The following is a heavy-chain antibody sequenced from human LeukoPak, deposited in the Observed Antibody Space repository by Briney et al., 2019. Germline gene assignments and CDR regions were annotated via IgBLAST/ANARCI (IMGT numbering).Heavy chain of an antibody. CDR2: ISGGGGAK. V-gene: IGHV3-23*01. D-gene: IGHD3-16*01. Sequence: GGSLRLSCAASGFSFSNYAMSWVRQAPGKGLEWVSGISGGGGAKYYADSVKGRFTISSDNFKNMLFLQMNSLRAEDTAVYYCAKEFGLSRYGLDVWGQGTTVTVSS. CDR1: GFSFSNYA. CDR3: AKEFGLSRYGLDV. J-gene: IGHJ6*02.